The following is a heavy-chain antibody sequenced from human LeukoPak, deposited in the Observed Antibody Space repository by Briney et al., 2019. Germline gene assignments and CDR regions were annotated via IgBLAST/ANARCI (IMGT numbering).Heavy chain of an antibody. CDR3: ARDRDFLGSGWSNSSDY. D-gene: IGHD6-19*01. V-gene: IGHV3-48*03. Sequence: GGSLRLSCAASGFTFSSYEMNWVRQAPGKGLEWVSYISSSGSNIYYADSVKGRFTISRDNAKNSLYLQMNSLRAEDTAVYYCARDRDFLGSGWSNSSDYWGQGTLVTVSS. CDR1: GFTFSSYE. J-gene: IGHJ4*02. CDR2: ISSSGSNI.